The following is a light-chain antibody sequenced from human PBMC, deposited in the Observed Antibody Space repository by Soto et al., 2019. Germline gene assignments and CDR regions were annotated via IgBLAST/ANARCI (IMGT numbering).Light chain of an antibody. J-gene: IGKJ1*01. V-gene: IGKV3-20*01. CDR3: QQYGRSPRT. CDR1: QSVSSY. CDR2: GES. Sequence: EIALTQSPATLSLSPGERATLSCRASQSVSSYLAWYQQKPGQAPRILIYGESSRATGIPDRFSGSGSGTDLNLTISRLEPEDFAVYYCQQYGRSPRTCGQGTKVDIK.